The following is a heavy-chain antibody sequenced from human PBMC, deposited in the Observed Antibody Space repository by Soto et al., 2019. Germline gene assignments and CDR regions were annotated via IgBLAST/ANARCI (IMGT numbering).Heavy chain of an antibody. Sequence: EVQLVQSGAEVKKPGGSLKISCKGSGYSFALYWIGWVRQMPGKDLEWMGIIYPSDSDVRYSPSFQGQVTMSADKSISTVYLQWNSLKASDTAMYYCARIIADWYFDLWGRGTLVTVSS. D-gene: IGHD3-16*02. J-gene: IGHJ2*01. CDR3: ARIIADWYFDL. CDR2: IYPSDSDV. V-gene: IGHV5-51*01. CDR1: GYSFALYW.